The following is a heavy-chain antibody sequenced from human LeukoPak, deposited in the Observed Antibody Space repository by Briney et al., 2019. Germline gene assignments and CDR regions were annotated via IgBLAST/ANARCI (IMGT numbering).Heavy chain of an antibody. J-gene: IGHJ6*02. CDR2: TYYRSKWYN. Sequence: SQTLSLTCAISGDSVSSNSAAWNWIRQSPSSGLEWLGRTYYRSKWYNDYAVSVKSRITINPDTSKNQFSLQLNSVTPEDTAVYYCARDRIAVAGPWYYYYGMDVWGQGTTVTVSS. V-gene: IGHV6-1*01. CDR3: ARDRIAVAGPWYYYYGMDV. D-gene: IGHD6-19*01. CDR1: GDSVSSNSAA.